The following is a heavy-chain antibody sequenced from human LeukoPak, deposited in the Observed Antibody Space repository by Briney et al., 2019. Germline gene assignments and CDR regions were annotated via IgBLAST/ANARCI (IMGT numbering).Heavy chain of an antibody. CDR2: VYHTGNT. CDR3: AKSDGSGSYFDY. D-gene: IGHD3-10*01. V-gene: IGHV4-59*03. Sequence: SETLSLTCTVSGGSIRNYYWSWMRQPPGKGLEWIGYVYHTGNTKYNPSLESRATISIDTSKNQFSLKLSSVTAADSAVYHCAKSDGSGSYFDYWGQGTLVTVS. J-gene: IGHJ4*02. CDR1: GGSIRNYY.